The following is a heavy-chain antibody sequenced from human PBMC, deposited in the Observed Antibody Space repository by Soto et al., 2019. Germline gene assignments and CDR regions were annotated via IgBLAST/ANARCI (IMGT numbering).Heavy chain of an antibody. CDR2: IHYSGTT. CDR1: GASISSGGNY. CDR3: ARALDDYSDNSGYYLDF. V-gene: IGHV4-31*03. J-gene: IGHJ4*02. Sequence: SETLSLTCTVSGASISSGGNYWSWIRQHPGKGLEWIGYIHYSGTTSYNPSLESRVTISGDTSKNHFSLKLRSVTAADTAVYYCARALDDYSDNSGYYLDFWGQGTLVTVSS. D-gene: IGHD3-22*01.